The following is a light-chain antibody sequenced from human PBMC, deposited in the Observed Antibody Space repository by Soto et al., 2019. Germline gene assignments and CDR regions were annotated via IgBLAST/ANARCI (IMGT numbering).Light chain of an antibody. J-gene: IGKJ1*01. CDR1: QGISSY. Sequence: RITQNTSSFSASTGDRVTITCRASQGISSYLAWYQQKPGKAPKLLIYAASTLQSGVPSRFSGSGSGTDFTLTISCLQSEDFATYYCQQYYSYPPTFGQGTKVDIK. V-gene: IGKV1-8*01. CDR3: QQYYSYPPT. CDR2: AAS.